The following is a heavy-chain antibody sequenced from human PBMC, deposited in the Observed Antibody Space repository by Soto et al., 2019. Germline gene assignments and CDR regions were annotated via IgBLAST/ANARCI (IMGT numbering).Heavy chain of an antibody. V-gene: IGHV4-59*06. CDR1: GGSISTYY. J-gene: IGHJ6*02. D-gene: IGHD2-2*01. CDR2: IYYSGST. CDR3: ARESYCSSTSCYLLAPGGRDYYYGMDV. Sequence: SETLSLTCTVSGGSISTYYWSWIRQHPGKGLEWIGYIYYSGSTYYNPSLKSRVTISVDTSKNQFSLKLSSVTAADTAVYYCARESYCSSTSCYLLAPGGRDYYYGMDVWGQGTTVTVSS.